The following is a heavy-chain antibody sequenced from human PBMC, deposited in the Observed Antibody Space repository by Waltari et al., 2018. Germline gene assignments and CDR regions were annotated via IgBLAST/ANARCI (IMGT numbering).Heavy chain of an antibody. Sequence: LVESGGDLVQPGGSLRRTCAASGFDLSSSWMSWVRQAPGKGLGWVANINYDGSLPYYEDSVGGRLTISRDNAKNSLYLEMNNVRVDDTAVYYCARGSAYYIRFWDLWGQGTLVTVAS. CDR1: GFDLSSSW. V-gene: IGHV3-7*03. CDR2: INYDGSLP. CDR3: ARGSAYYIRFWDL. J-gene: IGHJ1*01. D-gene: IGHD3-10*01.